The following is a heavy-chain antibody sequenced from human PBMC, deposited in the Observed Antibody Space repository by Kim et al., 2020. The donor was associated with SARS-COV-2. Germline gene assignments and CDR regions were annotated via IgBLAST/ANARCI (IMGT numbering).Heavy chain of an antibody. D-gene: IGHD3-3*01. CDR2: ISSSSSYI. J-gene: IGHJ6*02. CDR3: PRGPCYYTLGYYYYYGMDG. CDR1: GFTFSSYS. V-gene: IGHV3-21*01. Sequence: GGSLRLSCAASGFTFSSYSMNWVRQAPGKGLEWVSSISSSSSYIYYADSVKGRFTISRDNAKNSLYLQMNSLRAEDTAVYYCPRGPCYYTLGYYYYYGMDGWGQGTTVTVSS.